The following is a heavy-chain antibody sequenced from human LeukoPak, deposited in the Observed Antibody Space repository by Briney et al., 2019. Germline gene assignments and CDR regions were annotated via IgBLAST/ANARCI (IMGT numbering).Heavy chain of an antibody. CDR2: ISSNGGST. CDR1: GFTFSIYT. CDR3: VKGGYGSGSYFDY. D-gene: IGHD1-26*01. V-gene: IGHV3-64D*09. J-gene: IGHJ4*02. Sequence: PGGSLRLSCSASGFTFSIYTMHWVRQAPGKGLEYVSAISSNGGSTYYADSVKGRLTISRDNSKNTLYLQMSSLRAEDTALYYCVKGGYGSGSYFDYWGQGTLVTVSS.